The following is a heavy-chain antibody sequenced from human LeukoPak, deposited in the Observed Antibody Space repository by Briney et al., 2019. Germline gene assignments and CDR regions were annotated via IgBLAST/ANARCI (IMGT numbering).Heavy chain of an antibody. J-gene: IGHJ6*03. V-gene: IGHV3-74*01. CDR1: GFTFSSYW. CDR3: ARRGYCSSTSCYDTYYYYYMDV. D-gene: IGHD2-2*01. Sequence: GGSLRLSCAASGFTFSSYWMHWVRQAPGKGLVWVSRINTDGSSTSYADSVKGRFTISRDNAKNTLCLQMNSLRAEDTAVYYCARRGYCSSTSCYDTYYYYYMDVWGKGTTVTVSS. CDR2: INTDGSST.